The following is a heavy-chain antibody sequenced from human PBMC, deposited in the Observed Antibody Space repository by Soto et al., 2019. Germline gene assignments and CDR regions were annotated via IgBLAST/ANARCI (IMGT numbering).Heavy chain of an antibody. CDR3: ARNRADSIVGTTDPDAFDI. V-gene: IGHV4-28*01. J-gene: IGHJ3*02. D-gene: IGHD1-26*01. CDR1: GYSISSSNW. Sequence: SETLSLTCAVSGYSISSSNWWGWIRQPRGKGLEWIGYIHYSGSDYYNPSLKSRVTMSVDTSKNQFSLKLTSVTAVDTAVYYCARNRADSIVGTTDPDAFDIWGQGTMVTVSS. CDR2: IHYSGSD.